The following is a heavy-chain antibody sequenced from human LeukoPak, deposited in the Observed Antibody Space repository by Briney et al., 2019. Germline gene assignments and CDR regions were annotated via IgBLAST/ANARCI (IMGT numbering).Heavy chain of an antibody. CDR1: GYSISSGYY. D-gene: IGHD3-10*01. V-gene: IGHV4-38-2*02. CDR3: ARTYYGSGSLYYYYYMDV. CDR2: IYHSGST. Sequence: SETLSLTCTVSGYSISSGYYWGWIRQPPGKGLEWIGSIYHSGSTYYNPSLKSRVTISVDTSKNQFSLKLSSVTAADTAVYCARTYYGSGSLYYYYYMDVWGKGTTVTVSS. J-gene: IGHJ6*03.